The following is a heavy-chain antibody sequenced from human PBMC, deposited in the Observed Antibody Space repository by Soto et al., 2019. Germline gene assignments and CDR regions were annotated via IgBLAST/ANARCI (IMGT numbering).Heavy chain of an antibody. V-gene: IGHV3-30*03. CDR3: VTNSSYETLTGFAYFDY. D-gene: IGHD3-9*01. J-gene: IGHJ4*02. Sequence: QVQLVESGGGVVQPGKSLRLSCIASGFTFSRYGMHWVRQAPGKGLEWVAVMSHDGSNKWYADSVEGRFDVSRDNSKNTLFLEMNSLRAYDTGLYYCVTNSSYETLTGFAYFDYWGQGVPVTVSS. CDR2: MSHDGSNK. CDR1: GFTFSRYG.